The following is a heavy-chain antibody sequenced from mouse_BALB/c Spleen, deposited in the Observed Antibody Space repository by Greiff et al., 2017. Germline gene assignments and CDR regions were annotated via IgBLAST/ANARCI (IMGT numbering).Heavy chain of an antibody. CDR2: ISSGGSYT. Sequence: EVQGVESGGDLVKPGGSLKLSCAASGFTFSSYGMSWVRQTPDKRLEWVATISSGGSYTYYPDSVKGRFTISRDNAKNTLYLQMSSLKSEDTAMYYCARHYYDYDQGYAMDYWGQGTSVTVSS. CDR3: ARHYYDYDQGYAMDY. CDR1: GFTFSSYG. D-gene: IGHD2-4*01. V-gene: IGHV5-6*01. J-gene: IGHJ4*01.